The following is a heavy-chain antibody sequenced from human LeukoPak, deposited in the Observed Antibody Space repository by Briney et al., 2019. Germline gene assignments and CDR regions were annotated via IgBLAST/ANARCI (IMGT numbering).Heavy chain of an antibody. Sequence: SETLSLTCTVSGGSISSHYCSWIRQPPGKGLEWIGYIYYSGSTNYNPSLKSRVTISVDTSKNQFSLKLSSVTAADTAVYYCARAGWDIVVVPGLDPWGQGALVTVSS. CDR2: IYYSGST. D-gene: IGHD2-2*01. CDR3: ARAGWDIVVVPGLDP. J-gene: IGHJ5*02. V-gene: IGHV4-59*11. CDR1: GGSISSHY.